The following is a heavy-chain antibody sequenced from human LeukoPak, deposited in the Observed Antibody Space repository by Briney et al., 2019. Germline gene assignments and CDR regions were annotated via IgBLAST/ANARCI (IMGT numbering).Heavy chain of an antibody. Sequence: ASVKVSCKTSGYTFDNYDINWVRQANGQGLEWMGWMNPNSGNTGYAQKFQGRVIMTTNISMSTAYMELRGLRYEDTAIYYCARGAPVAIFGPGYHEYFEYWGQGTVVAVSS. CDR2: MNPNSGNT. CDR1: GYTFDNYD. CDR3: ARGAPVAIFGPGYHEYFEY. J-gene: IGHJ4*02. D-gene: IGHD3-3*01. V-gene: IGHV1-8*01.